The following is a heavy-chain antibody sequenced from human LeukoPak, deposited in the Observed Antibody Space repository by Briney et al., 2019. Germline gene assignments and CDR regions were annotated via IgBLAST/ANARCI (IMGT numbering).Heavy chain of an antibody. V-gene: IGHV3-21*01. CDR2: ISSSSSYI. Sequence: PGGSLRLSCAASGFTFSSYSMNWVRQAPGKGLEWVSSISSSSSYIYYADSVKGRFTISRDNAKNSLYLQMNSLRAEDTAVYYCARVPYHYDSSEDYWGQGTLVTVSS. CDR1: GFTFSSYS. D-gene: IGHD3-22*01. CDR3: ARVPYHYDSSEDY. J-gene: IGHJ4*02.